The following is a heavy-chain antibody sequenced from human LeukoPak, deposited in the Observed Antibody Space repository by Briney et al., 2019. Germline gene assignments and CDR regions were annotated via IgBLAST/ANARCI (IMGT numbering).Heavy chain of an antibody. CDR2: ISSSSSLT. V-gene: IGHV3-11*03. J-gene: IGHJ4*02. D-gene: IGHD2-2*03. CDR1: GFTFSDYY. CDR3: ARLSNYGYHFDS. Sequence: GGSLRLSCAASGFTFSDYYMSWTRHPPGKGLEWISYISSSSSLTNFAASVKGRFTISRDNAKDSLFLEMNSLRAEDTAVYYCARLSNYGYHFDSWGQGTLVTVSS.